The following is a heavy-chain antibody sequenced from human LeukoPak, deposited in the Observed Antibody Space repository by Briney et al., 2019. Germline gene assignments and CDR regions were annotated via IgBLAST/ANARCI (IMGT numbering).Heavy chain of an antibody. CDR1: GGSNSSSSYY. CDR2: IYYSGST. V-gene: IGHV4-39*02. D-gene: IGHD4-23*01. CDR3: ARDLLNEGNHLDY. J-gene: IGHJ4*02. Sequence: PSETLSLTCTVSGGSNSSSSYYWGWIRQPPGKGLEWIGSIYYSGSTYYNPSLKSRVTISVDTSKNQFSLKLSSVTAADTAVYYCARDLLNEGNHLDYWGQGTLVTVSS.